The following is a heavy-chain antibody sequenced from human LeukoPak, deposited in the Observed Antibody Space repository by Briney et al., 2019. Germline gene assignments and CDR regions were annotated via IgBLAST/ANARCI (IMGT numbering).Heavy chain of an antibody. CDR3: ARGSMVRGVKGRYYFDY. CDR2: INSDGRST. Sequence: GGSLRLSCAASGFTFDDYAMHWVRQAPGKGLVWISRINSDGRSTNYADSVKGRFNISRDDAKNTLYLQMNSLRAEDTAVYYCARGSMVRGVKGRYYFDYWGQGTLVTVSS. CDR1: GFTFDDYA. D-gene: IGHD3-10*01. J-gene: IGHJ4*02. V-gene: IGHV3-74*01.